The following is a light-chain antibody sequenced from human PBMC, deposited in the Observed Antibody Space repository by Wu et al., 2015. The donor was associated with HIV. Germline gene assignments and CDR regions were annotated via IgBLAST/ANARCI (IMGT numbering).Light chain of an antibody. Sequence: DIQMTQSPSTLSASVGDRVTITCRASQSISSWLAWYQRKPGKAPKLLIYKASSLESGVPSRFSGSGSGTEFTLTISSLQPDDFATYYCQQYNSYSTTFGQGTKVEIK. CDR3: QQYNSYSTT. CDR1: QSISSW. V-gene: IGKV1-5*03. CDR2: KAS. J-gene: IGKJ1*01.